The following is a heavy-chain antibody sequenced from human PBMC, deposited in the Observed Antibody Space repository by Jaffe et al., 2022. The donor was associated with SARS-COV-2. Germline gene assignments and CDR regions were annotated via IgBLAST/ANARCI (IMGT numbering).Heavy chain of an antibody. Sequence: EVQLLESGGGLVQPGGSLRLSCAASGFTFSTYAMSWVRQSPGKGLEWVSAISGSGGSTYYADSVRGRFTISRDNSKNTLYLQMNSLRAEDTAVYYCAKDHCSSTRCYICGYWGQGTLVTVSS. CDR2: ISGSGGST. CDR3: AKDHCSSTRCYICGY. J-gene: IGHJ4*02. CDR1: GFTFSTYA. D-gene: IGHD2-2*02. V-gene: IGHV3-23*01.